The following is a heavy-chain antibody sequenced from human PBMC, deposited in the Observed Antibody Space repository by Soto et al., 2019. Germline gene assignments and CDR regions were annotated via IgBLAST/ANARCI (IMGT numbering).Heavy chain of an antibody. V-gene: IGHV3-7*01. Sequence: GGSLRLSCEASGFALSTHWMSWVRQAPGKGLEWVANIKQDGSVKHYVDSVKGRFTISRDNEKNSLYLQMNSLRAEDTAVYYCARDFSFFASRSRERWFVPWGHVTLVTVSS. J-gene: IGHJ5*02. D-gene: IGHD2-21*01. CDR2: IKQDGSVK. CDR1: GFALSTHW. CDR3: ARDFSFFASRSRERWFVP.